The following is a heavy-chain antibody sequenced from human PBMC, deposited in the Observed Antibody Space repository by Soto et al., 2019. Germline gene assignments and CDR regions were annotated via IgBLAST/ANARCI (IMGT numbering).Heavy chain of an antibody. CDR1: GGSISSYY. V-gene: IGHV4-59*12. J-gene: IGHJ5*02. D-gene: IGHD2-2*01. CDR3: ARGRVVVPAAVMFNCLDP. CDR2: TFHGGST. Sequence: PSETLSLTCTVSGGSISSYYWSWIRQPPGKGLEWIGYTFHGGSTYYNPSLRSRVTISVDRSRTQFSLKMSSVTAADTAVYYCARGRVVVPAAVMFNCLDPWGQGALVTVSS.